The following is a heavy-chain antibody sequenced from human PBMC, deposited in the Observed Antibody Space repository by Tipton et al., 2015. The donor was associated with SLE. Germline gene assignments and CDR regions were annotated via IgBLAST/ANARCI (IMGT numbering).Heavy chain of an antibody. J-gene: IGHJ6*03. CDR2: IYPTMST. Sequence: TLSLTCTVSGDSISGHYRSWIRQPAGKGLEWIGRIYPTMSTNYNPSLKSQVTMSVDTSKNQFSLKLSSVAAADTAVYYCARGYSGSYYYYYYMDVWGKGTTVTVSS. D-gene: IGHD1-26*01. V-gene: IGHV4-4*07. CDR1: GDSISGHY. CDR3: ARGYSGSYYYYYYMDV.